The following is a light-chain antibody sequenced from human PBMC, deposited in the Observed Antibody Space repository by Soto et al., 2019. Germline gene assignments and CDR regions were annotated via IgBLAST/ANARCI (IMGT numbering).Light chain of an antibody. CDR2: DAS. CDR1: QSISNW. V-gene: IGKV1-5*01. CDR3: QQYNTYPGP. Sequence: DIQMTQSPSTLSASVGDRVTITCRASQSISNWLAWYQQQPGKVPKLLIYDASILESGVPSRFSGSGSGIEFTLTISSLQPDDFATYYCQQYNTYPGPFGQGTKVEIK. J-gene: IGKJ1*01.